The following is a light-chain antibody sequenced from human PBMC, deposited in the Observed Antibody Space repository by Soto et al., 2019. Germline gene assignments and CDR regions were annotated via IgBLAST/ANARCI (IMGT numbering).Light chain of an antibody. J-gene: IGKJ5*01. V-gene: IGKV3-11*01. CDR3: QQRNIWPPVT. CDR1: PSVTNY. CDR2: GAF. Sequence: EIVLTQSPATLSLSPGERATLSCRASPSVTNYLAWYQQKPGQPPRLLIYGAFNSAAGIPARFSGSGSGTDFTLTISSLEPEDSAVYYCQQRNIWPPVTFGQGTRLEI.